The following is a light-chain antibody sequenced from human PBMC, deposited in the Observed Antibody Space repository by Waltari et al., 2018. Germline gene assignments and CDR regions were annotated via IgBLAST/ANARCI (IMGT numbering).Light chain of an antibody. Sequence: EIVMTQSPASLSLSPGERVTLSCRASQSVTTNLAWYQQKPGQAPRLLIYGASTSAAGIPARFSGSGSGTEFTLTISGLQSEDFAFYYCQQYNDWPPWTFGQGTKVEIK. V-gene: IGKV3-15*01. CDR3: QQYNDWPPWT. CDR1: QSVTTN. CDR2: GAS. J-gene: IGKJ1*01.